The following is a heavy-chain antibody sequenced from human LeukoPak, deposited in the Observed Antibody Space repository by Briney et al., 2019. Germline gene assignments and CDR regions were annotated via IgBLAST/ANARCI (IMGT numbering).Heavy chain of an antibody. CDR3: ARGYRHGYKPDALDI. V-gene: IGHV1-69*13. CDR1: GGTFSSYA. J-gene: IGHJ3*02. D-gene: IGHD5-24*01. Sequence: SVKVSCKASGGTFSSYAISWVRQAPGQGLEWMGGIIPIFGTANYAQKFQGRVTITADESTSTAYMELSSLRSEDTAVYYCARGYRHGYKPDALDIWGQGTMVTVSS. CDR2: IIPIFGTA.